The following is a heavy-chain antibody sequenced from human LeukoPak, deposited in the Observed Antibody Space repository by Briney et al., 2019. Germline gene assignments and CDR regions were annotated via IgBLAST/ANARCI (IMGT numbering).Heavy chain of an antibody. CDR2: ISSSSTYI. CDR3: AKDPVPSYYGSGSADY. CDR1: GFTFSSYF. J-gene: IGHJ4*02. V-gene: IGHV3-21*01. D-gene: IGHD3-10*01. Sequence: PGGSLRLSCAASGFTFSSYFMNWVRQAPGKGLEWVSSISSSSTYIYYADSVKGRFTISRDNAKNSLYLQMNSLTAEDTAIYYCAKDPVPSYYGSGSADYWGQGTLVTVSS.